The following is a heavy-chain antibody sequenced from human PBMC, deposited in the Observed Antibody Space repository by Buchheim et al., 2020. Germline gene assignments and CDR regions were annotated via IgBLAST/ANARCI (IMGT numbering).Heavy chain of an antibody. D-gene: IGHD6-19*01. CDR1: GFTFSSYG. J-gene: IGHJ3*02. V-gene: IGHV3-30*02. CDR3: AKVIAVGDAFDI. CDR2: IRYVGNNK. Sequence: QVQLVESGGGLVQPGGSLRLSCAASGFTFSSYGMPWVRQAPGKGLEWVAFIRYVGNNKYYADSVKGRFTISRDNSKNTLYLQMNRLRAEDTAVYYCAKVIAVGDAFDIWGKGT.